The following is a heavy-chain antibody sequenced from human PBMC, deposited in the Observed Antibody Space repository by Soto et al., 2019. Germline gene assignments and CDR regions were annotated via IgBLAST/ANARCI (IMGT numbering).Heavy chain of an antibody. CDR2: ITDSSDTV. V-gene: IGHV3-48*02. D-gene: IGHD3-16*01. CDR1: GFSFSNYN. CDR3: ARDFGHGYYLDY. J-gene: IGHJ4*02. Sequence: EVQLVESGGGLVQPGGSLRLSCVASGFSFSNYNMNWVRQAPGKGLEWVSYITDSSDTVHYADSVRGRFTISRDNAESSPYLQMNSLRDEYTAVYFCARDFGHGYYLDYWGRGTLFTVSS.